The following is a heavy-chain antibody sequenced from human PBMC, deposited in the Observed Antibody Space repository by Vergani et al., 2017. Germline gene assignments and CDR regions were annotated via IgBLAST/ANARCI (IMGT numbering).Heavy chain of an antibody. V-gene: IGHV3-23*01. CDR2: INTNGDYN. Sequence: EVQLLESGGDLVQPGGSLRLSCAASGYSFTTYALSWVRQAPGKGLEWVSTINTNGDYNSYGDSVKGRFTISSDTSKSTLYLQMNRLRAETPDIYYCAKVGWNYWFDSWGQGTLVIVS. CDR3: AKVGWNYWFDS. CDR1: GYSFTTYA. D-gene: IGHD1-1*01. J-gene: IGHJ5*01.